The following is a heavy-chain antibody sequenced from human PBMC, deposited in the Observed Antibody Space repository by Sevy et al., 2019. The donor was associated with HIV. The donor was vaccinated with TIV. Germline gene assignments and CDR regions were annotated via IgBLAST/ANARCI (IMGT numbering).Heavy chain of an antibody. CDR1: GFTVSNNY. J-gene: IGHJ4*02. D-gene: IGHD4-17*01. CDR3: ARDLEFYDYGDYGPAFMPDY. V-gene: IGHV3-33*08. Sequence: GGSLRLSCVASGFTVSNNYMSWVRQAPGKGLEWVAVIWFDGSNTYYADSVKGRFTISRDIAKNTLHLQMNSLRAEDTAVYYCARDLEFYDYGDYGPAFMPDYWGQGTLVTVSS. CDR2: IWFDGSNT.